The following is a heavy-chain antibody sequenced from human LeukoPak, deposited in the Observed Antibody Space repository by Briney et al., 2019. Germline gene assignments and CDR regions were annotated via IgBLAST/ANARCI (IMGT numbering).Heavy chain of an antibody. CDR1: GGSISSYY. CDR3: ARAVDSSAFSSFQH. CDR2: IYTSGST. V-gene: IGHV4-4*07. J-gene: IGHJ1*01. Sequence: SSETLFLTCTVSGGSISSYYWSWIRQPAGKGLEWIGRIYTSGSTNYNPSLKSRVTMSVDTSKNQFSLKLSSVTAADTAVYYCARAVDSSAFSSFQHWGQGTLVTVSS. D-gene: IGHD3-22*01.